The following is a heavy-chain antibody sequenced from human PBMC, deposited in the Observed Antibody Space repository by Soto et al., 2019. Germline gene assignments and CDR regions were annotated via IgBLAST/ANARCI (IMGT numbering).Heavy chain of an antibody. CDR2: MNPNSGNA. J-gene: IGHJ4*02. V-gene: IGHV1-8*01. CDR1: GFTFSTYD. Sequence: VKVSCKASGFTFSTYDIHWVRQATGQGLEWMGWMNPNSGNAGYAQKFQGRVTMTRNTSISTAYMELSSLTSEDTALYYCTRRKERSGPHYFDSWGQGSLVTVSS. CDR3: TRRKERSGPHYFDS. D-gene: IGHD6-25*01.